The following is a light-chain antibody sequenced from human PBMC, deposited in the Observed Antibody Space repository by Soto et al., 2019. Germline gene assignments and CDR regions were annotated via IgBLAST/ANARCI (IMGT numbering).Light chain of an antibody. CDR2: HNN. J-gene: IGLJ2*01. Sequence: QSVLTQSPSVSASPGQKVTISCSGSSSNIGNNYASWYQHLPGTAPKLLIYHNNKRPSGIPARFSDSKSGTSATLVITGLQTGHEDDDYCGTWDSSLNAVVFGGGTKLTVL. CDR3: GTWDSSLNAVV. V-gene: IGLV1-51*01. CDR1: SSNIGNNY.